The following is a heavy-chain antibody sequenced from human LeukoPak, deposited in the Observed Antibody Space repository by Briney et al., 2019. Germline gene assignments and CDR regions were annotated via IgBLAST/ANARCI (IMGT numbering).Heavy chain of an antibody. CDR2: IKQDGSEK. CDR3: ARFSAKGYCSSTSCYKGGYYYYYMDV. J-gene: IGHJ6*03. V-gene: IGHV3-7*01. CDR1: GFTFSSYW. Sequence: GGSLRLSCAASGFTFSSYWMSWVRQAPGKGLEWVANIKQDGSEKYYVDSVKGRFTISRDNAKNSLYLQMNSLRAEDTAVYYCARFSAKGYCSSTSCYKGGYYYYYMDVWGKGTTVTVSS. D-gene: IGHD2-2*02.